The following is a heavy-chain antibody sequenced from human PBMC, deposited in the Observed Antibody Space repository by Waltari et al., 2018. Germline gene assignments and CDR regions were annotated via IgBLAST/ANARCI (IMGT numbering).Heavy chain of an antibody. CDR2: IGGESKNI. CDR1: GFTFSAFA. CDR3: SKYIQRGDEGY. Sequence: EEQLLESGGDLFQPGGSLRLSCEACGFTFSAFAMKWVRQSPGKWVDCVSVIGGESKNIHYADSVKGRFTISRDNSKNTVYMEMKSLRAEDTAVYYCSKYIQRGDEGYWGQGTLVTVSS. V-gene: IGHV3-23*01. J-gene: IGHJ4*02.